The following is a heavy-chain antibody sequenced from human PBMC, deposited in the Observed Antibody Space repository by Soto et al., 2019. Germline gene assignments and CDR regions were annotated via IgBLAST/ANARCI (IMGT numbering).Heavy chain of an antibody. J-gene: IGHJ4*02. Sequence: ASVKVSCKASGYTFTSYYMHWVRQAPGQGLEWMGIINPSGGSTSYAQKFQGRVTMTRDTSTSTVYMELSSLRSEDTAVYYCGREREMATFDYWGQGTLVTVSS. CDR1: GYTFTSYY. CDR2: INPSGGST. V-gene: IGHV1-46*01. CDR3: GREREMATFDY. D-gene: IGHD5-12*01.